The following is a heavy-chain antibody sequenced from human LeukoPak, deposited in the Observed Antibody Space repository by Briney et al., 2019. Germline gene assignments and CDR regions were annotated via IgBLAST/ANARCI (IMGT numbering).Heavy chain of an antibody. J-gene: IGHJ1*01. CDR2: IYSGGST. V-gene: IGHV3-53*01. D-gene: IGHD1-26*01. CDR1: GFTVSSNY. Sequence: GSLLLSCAASGFTVSSNYMSWVRPAPGKGLEGVSVIYSGGSTYYADSVKGRFTISRDNSKNTLYLQMNRLRAEDAAVYYCAKDRKGSYYVPYFQHWGQGTLVTVSS. CDR3: AKDRKGSYYVPYFQH.